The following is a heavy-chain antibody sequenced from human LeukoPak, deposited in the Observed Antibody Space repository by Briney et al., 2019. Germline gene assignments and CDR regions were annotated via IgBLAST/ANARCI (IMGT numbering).Heavy chain of an antibody. Sequence: ASVKVSCKASGYTFTHHGITWVRQAPGQGLEWMGWISAYNGDTNYAQKFQGRVTLITDTSTSTAYMELRSLRSDDTAVYYCARDPTNTSGRYAYFDYWGQGTLVTVSS. CDR3: ARDPTNTSGRYAYFDY. D-gene: IGHD6-19*01. CDR1: GYTFTHHG. J-gene: IGHJ4*02. CDR2: ISAYNGDT. V-gene: IGHV1-18*01.